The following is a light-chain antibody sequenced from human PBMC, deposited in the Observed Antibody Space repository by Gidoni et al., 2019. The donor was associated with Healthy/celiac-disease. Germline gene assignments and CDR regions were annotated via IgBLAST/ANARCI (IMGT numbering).Light chain of an antibody. J-gene: IGKJ2*01. CDR3: QQYGSSPQT. V-gene: IGKV3-20*01. CDR2: GAS. CDR1: QSVSSSY. Sequence: EIVLTQSPGTLSLSPGEGATLSCRASQSVSSSYLAWYQQKPGQAPRLLIYGASSRATGIPDFTLTISRLEPGDFAVYYCQQYGSSPQTFGQGTKLEIK.